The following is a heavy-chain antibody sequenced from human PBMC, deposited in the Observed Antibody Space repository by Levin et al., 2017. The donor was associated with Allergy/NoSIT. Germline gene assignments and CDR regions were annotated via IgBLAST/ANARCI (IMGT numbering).Heavy chain of an antibody. D-gene: IGHD3-22*01. CDR1: GFTFSSYG. J-gene: IGHJ4*02. CDR2: IWYDGSNK. Sequence: GESLKISCAASGFTFSSYGMHWVRQAPGKGLEWVAVIWYDGSNKYYADSVKGRFTISRDNSKNTLYLQMNSLRAEDTAVYYCARGIDQYYYDSSGLDYWGQGTLVTVSS. V-gene: IGHV3-33*01. CDR3: ARGIDQYYYDSSGLDY.